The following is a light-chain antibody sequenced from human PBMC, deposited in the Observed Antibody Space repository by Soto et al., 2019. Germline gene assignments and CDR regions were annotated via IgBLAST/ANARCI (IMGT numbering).Light chain of an antibody. CDR3: QQYNSRT. CDR2: KAS. Sequence: DIQMTQSPSTLSASVGDRVTITCRASQSISSWLAWYQQKPGKAPKLLIYKASSLESGVPSRFSGSGSGTEFTLPISSLQPDDFATYYCQQYNSRTFGQGTKVEIK. J-gene: IGKJ1*01. V-gene: IGKV1-5*03. CDR1: QSISSW.